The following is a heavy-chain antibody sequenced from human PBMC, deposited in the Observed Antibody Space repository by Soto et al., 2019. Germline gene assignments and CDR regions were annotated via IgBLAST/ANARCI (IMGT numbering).Heavy chain of an antibody. Sequence: QVQLQESGPGLVKPSETLSLTCTVSGGSISSYYWSWIRQPPGKGLEWIGYIYYSGSTNYNPSLKTRVTISVDTAKNRFALKVSCVPAADPAVYYCASRYGSCFDCWGQGTLVTVSS. CDR2: IYYSGST. J-gene: IGHJ4*02. D-gene: IGHD5-18*01. CDR3: ASRYGSCFDC. CDR1: GGSISSYY. V-gene: IGHV4-59*08.